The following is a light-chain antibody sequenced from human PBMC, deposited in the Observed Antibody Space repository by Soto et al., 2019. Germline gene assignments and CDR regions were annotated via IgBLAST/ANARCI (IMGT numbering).Light chain of an antibody. CDR2: GAS. Sequence: EIVMTQPPAPLSVSPGERVTLSCTARQSVSSYLAWYQHKPGQPPRLLIYGASTRSTGIPARFSGSGSGTKFTLIISSLQSEDFAVDFCQQCSDCPLFAFGQGTRLEIK. CDR3: QQCSDCPLFA. V-gene: IGKV3-15*01. CDR1: QSVSSY. J-gene: IGKJ5*01.